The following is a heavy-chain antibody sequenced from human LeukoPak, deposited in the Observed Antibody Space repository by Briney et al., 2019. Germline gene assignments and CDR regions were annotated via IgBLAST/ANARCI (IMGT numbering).Heavy chain of an antibody. CDR1: GGSISSYY. Sequence: WETLSLTCTVSGGSISSYYWSWIRQPPGKGLEWIGYIYYSGSTNYNPSLKSRVTISVDTSKNQFSLKLSSVTAADTAVYYCARHFIPLVPAASKSWFDPWGQGTLVTVSS. CDR2: IYYSGST. CDR3: ARHFIPLVPAASKSWFDP. V-gene: IGHV4-59*08. D-gene: IGHD2-2*01. J-gene: IGHJ5*02.